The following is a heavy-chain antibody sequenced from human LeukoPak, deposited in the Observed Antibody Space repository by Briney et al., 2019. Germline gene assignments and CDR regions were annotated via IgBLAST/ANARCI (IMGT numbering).Heavy chain of an antibody. CDR2: ISGRGGST. Sequence: GGSLRLSCAASGFTFSSYAMSWVRQAPGKGLEWVSAISGRGGSTYYADSVKCRFTISRDNSKNTLYLQMNSLRAEDTAVYYCAKAGWDHRSYFDYWGQGTLVTVSS. J-gene: IGHJ4*02. CDR3: AKAGWDHRSYFDY. CDR1: GFTFSSYA. V-gene: IGHV3-23*01. D-gene: IGHD1-26*01.